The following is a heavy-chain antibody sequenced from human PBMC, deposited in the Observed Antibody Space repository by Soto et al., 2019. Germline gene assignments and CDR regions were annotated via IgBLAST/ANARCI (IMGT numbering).Heavy chain of an antibody. Sequence: GGSLRLSCAASGFSFSRYAMMWVRQAPGKGQEWVAGLIGSGTDIRYADSVKGRFTISRDNSKNTLYLQMNSLRAEDTAIYYCTKEAVSGDGLWLAADWGQGTLVTVSS. V-gene: IGHV3-23*01. CDR2: LIGSGTDI. CDR3: TKEAVSGDGLWLAAD. D-gene: IGHD2-21*02. CDR1: GFSFSRYA. J-gene: IGHJ4*02.